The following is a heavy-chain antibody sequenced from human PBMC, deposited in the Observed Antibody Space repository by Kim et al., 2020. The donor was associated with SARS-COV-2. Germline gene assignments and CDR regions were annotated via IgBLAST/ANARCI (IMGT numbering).Heavy chain of an antibody. D-gene: IGHD2-21*01. Sequence: GGSLRLSCVASGFTFDIYAMSWVRQAPGKGLEWVSVMSGGGVNKFYADSVRGRFTISRDNSKNTLYLQMNSLRDEDTALYYCAKMVIMDDYNNFYYYAMDVWGQGATVTVSS. J-gene: IGHJ6*02. CDR2: MSGGGVNK. CDR1: GFTFDIYA. V-gene: IGHV3-23*01. CDR3: AKMVIMDDYNNFYYYAMDV.